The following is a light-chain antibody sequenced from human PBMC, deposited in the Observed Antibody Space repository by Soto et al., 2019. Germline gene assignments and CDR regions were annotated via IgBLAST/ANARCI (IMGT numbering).Light chain of an antibody. CDR3: QQSYTMPKT. Sequence: DIEKTQSPSSLSASVGDRVTITCRASQSISSYLNWYQQKPGKAPNLLIYAASSLQSGVPSRISGSGSGTDFTLTISSLQPEDFATYYCQQSYTMPKTFGQGTKVDIK. J-gene: IGKJ1*01. CDR2: AAS. CDR1: QSISSY. V-gene: IGKV1-39*01.